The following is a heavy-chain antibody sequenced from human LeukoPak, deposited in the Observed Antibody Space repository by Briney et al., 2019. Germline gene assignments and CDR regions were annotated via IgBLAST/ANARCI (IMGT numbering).Heavy chain of an antibody. V-gene: IGHV3-30*18. CDR1: EFTFSSYG. CDR3: AKDQRGLRVVATYFDY. Sequence: PGGSLRLSCAASEFTFSSYGMDWVRQAPGKGLEWVAGISYDGSNKYYGDSVKGRFTISRDDSKNTLYLEMNSLRAEDTAVYYCAKDQRGLRVVATYFDYWGQGTLVTVSS. D-gene: IGHD5-12*01. CDR2: ISYDGSNK. J-gene: IGHJ4*02.